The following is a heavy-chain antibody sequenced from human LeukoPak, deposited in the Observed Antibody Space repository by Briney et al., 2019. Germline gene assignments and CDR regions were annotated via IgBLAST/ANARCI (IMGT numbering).Heavy chain of an antibody. CDR1: GGSISSGSYY. CDR3: ARTRGVVRPYYFDY. D-gene: IGHD4-23*01. CDR2: IYYSGST. J-gene: IGHJ4*02. Sequence: SETLSLTCTVSGGSISSGSYYWGWIRQPPGKGLEWIGSIYYSGSTYYNPSLKSRVTISVDTSKNQFSLKLSSVTAADTAVYYCARTRGVVRPYYFDYWGQGTLVTVSS. V-gene: IGHV4-39*01.